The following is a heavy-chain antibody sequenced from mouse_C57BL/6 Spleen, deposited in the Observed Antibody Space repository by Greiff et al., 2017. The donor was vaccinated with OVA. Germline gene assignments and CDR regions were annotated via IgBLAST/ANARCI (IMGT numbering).Heavy chain of an antibody. CDR3: ARGGLLRPLDY. Sequence: QVQLQQPGAELVMPGASVKLSCKASGYTFTSYWMHWVKQRPGQGLEWIGEIDPSDSYTNYNQKFKGKSTLTVDKSSSTAYMQLSSLTSEDSAVYYCARGGLLRPLDYWGQGTTLTVSS. D-gene: IGHD1-2*01. J-gene: IGHJ2*01. CDR1: GYTFTSYW. V-gene: IGHV1-69*01. CDR2: IDPSDSYT.